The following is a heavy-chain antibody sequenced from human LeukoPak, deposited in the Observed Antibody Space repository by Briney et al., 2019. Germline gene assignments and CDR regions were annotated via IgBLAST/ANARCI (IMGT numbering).Heavy chain of an antibody. Sequence: ASVKVSCKASGYTFTGYYMHWVRQAPGQGLEWMGWINPNSGGTNYAQKFQGRVTMTRDTSISTAYMELSRLRSDDTAVYYCARGNYGSGSLPWFDPWGQGTLVTVSS. CDR1: GYTFTGYY. J-gene: IGHJ5*02. CDR2: INPNSGGT. CDR3: ARGNYGSGSLPWFDP. V-gene: IGHV1-2*02. D-gene: IGHD3-10*01.